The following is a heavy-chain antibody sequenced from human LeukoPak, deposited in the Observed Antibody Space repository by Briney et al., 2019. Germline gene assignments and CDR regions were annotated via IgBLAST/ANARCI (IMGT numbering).Heavy chain of an antibody. CDR3: ARDEYYDVLTAFDY. Sequence: PGGSLRLSCAASGFNFSIYEMNWVRQAPGKGLEWVSYISSSGNTIYYADSVKGRFTISRDNAKNLVILQMNSLRVEDTALYYCARDEYYDVLTAFDYWGQGTLVTVSS. CDR2: ISSSGNTI. V-gene: IGHV3-48*03. J-gene: IGHJ4*02. CDR1: GFNFSIYE. D-gene: IGHD3-9*01.